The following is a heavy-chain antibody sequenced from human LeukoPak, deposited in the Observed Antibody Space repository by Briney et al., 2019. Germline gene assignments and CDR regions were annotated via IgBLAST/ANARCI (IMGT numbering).Heavy chain of an antibody. CDR1: YW. Sequence: YWSWIRQPAGKGLEWMGIIYPDDSDTRYSPSFQGQVTISADKSISTAYLQWSSLKASDTAMYYCASSYSSSWGAFDIWGQGTMVTVSS. V-gene: IGHV5-51*01. CDR2: IYPDDSDT. CDR3: ASSYSSSWGAFDI. D-gene: IGHD6-13*01. J-gene: IGHJ3*02.